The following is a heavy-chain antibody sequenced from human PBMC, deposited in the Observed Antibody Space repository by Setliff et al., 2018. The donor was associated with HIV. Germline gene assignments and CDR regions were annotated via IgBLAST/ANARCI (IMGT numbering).Heavy chain of an antibody. CDR3: ARDPVITMMVGPRFYFDY. Sequence: PPETLSLTCTVSGGSISSSSYYWGWIRQHPRKGLEWIGYIYYTGSTYYNPSLKSRVTISVDTSKNQFSLRLSSVTVADTAVYYCARDPVITMMVGPRFYFDYWGQGILVTVSS. V-gene: IGHV4-31*03. CDR1: GGSISSSSYY. J-gene: IGHJ4*02. D-gene: IGHD3-22*01. CDR2: IYYTGST.